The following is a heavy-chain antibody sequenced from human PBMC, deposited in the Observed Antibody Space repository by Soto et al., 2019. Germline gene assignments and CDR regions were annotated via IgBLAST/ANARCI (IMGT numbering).Heavy chain of an antibody. CDR1: GYTFTGYY. Sequence: ASVKVSCKASGYTFTGYYMHWVRQAPGQGLEWMGWINPNSGGTNYAQKFQGWVTMTRDTSISTAYMELSRLRSDDTAVYYCATGQTSSWYVGGMDVWGQGTTVTVSS. V-gene: IGHV1-2*04. CDR2: INPNSGGT. D-gene: IGHD6-13*01. CDR3: ATGQTSSWYVGGMDV. J-gene: IGHJ6*02.